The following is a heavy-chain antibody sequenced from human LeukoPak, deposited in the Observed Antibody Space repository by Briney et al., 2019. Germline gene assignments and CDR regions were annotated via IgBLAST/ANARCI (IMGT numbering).Heavy chain of an antibody. V-gene: IGHV3-21*01. CDR1: GFTFSSYS. D-gene: IGHD1-7*01. CDR2: ISSSSSYI. J-gene: IGHJ6*02. CDR3: ARVRGWNSPGGDYYYYYGMDV. Sequence: PGGSLRLSCAASGFTFSSYSMNWVRQAPGKGLEWVSSISSSSSYIYYADSVKGRFTISRDNAKNSLYLQMNSLRAEDTAVYYCARVRGWNSPGGDYYYYYGMDVWGQGTTVAVSS.